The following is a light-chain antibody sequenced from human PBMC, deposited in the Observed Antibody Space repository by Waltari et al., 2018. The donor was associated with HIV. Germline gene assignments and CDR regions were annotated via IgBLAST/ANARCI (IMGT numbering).Light chain of an antibody. Sequence: QSALTHPPSASGSPAQSITISCTATTRDAGGYNYVSWSQQHHAKAPPLMIYDVSKRPSGVSNRFSGSKAGNTASLTIAGLQAEDEADYYCSSYTSSIRVFGGGTKLTVL. CDR3: SSYTSSIRV. CDR1: TRDAGGYNY. V-gene: IGLV2-14*01. CDR2: DVS. J-gene: IGLJ3*02.